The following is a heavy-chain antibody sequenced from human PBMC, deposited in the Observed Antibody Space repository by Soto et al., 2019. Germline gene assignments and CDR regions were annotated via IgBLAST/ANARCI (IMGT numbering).Heavy chain of an antibody. CDR3: ARNFHFGDYTGEGY. V-gene: IGHV3-20*04. Sequence: PGGSRRLSCETSGVTFGDYGMSWVRQVPGKGLEWVSGINWNGDSAGYADSVQGRFTISRDGATSSLYLQMNSLRAEDTAFYYCARNFHFGDYTGEGYWGQGTLVTVSS. CDR1: GVTFGDYG. CDR2: INWNGDSA. J-gene: IGHJ1*01. D-gene: IGHD4-17*01.